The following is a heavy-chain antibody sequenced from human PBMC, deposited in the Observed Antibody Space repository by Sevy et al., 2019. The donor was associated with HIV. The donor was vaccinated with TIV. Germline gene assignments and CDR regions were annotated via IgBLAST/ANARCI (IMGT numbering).Heavy chain of an antibody. CDR3: ARDNGESYYGMDV. J-gene: IGHJ6*02. D-gene: IGHD4-17*01. CDR1: GGTFSSYA. Sequence: ASVKDSCKASGGTFSSYAISWVRQAPGQGLEWMGGIIPIFGTANYAQKFQGRVTITADESTSTAYMELSSLRSEDTAVYYCARDNGESYYGMDVWGQGTTVTVSS. CDR2: IIPIFGTA. V-gene: IGHV1-69*13.